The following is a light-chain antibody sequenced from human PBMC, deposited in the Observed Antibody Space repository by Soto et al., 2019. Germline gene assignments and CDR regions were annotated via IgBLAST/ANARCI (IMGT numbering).Light chain of an antibody. CDR2: GAS. CDR3: QQYGSSPLT. CDR1: QSVSSSY. Sequence: EIFLTQSPGTLSLSPGERATLSCSASQSVSSSYLAWYQQKPGQAPRLLIYGASSRATGIPDRFSGSGSGTDFTLTISRLEPEDFAVYYCQQYGSSPLTFGGGTKVEIK. V-gene: IGKV3-20*01. J-gene: IGKJ4*01.